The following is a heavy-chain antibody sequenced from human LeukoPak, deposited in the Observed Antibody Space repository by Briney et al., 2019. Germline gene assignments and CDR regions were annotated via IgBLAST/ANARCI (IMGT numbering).Heavy chain of an antibody. J-gene: IGHJ5*02. V-gene: IGHV3-23*01. CDR1: GFTFSSYA. D-gene: IGHD3-9*01. Sequence: GGSLRLSCAASGFTFSSYAMSWVRQAPGKGLEWVSAISGSGGSTYYADSVKGRFTISRDNAKNSLYLQMNSLRAEDTAVYYFARETIGNSFDPWGQGTLVTVSS. CDR3: ARETIGNSFDP. CDR2: ISGSGGST.